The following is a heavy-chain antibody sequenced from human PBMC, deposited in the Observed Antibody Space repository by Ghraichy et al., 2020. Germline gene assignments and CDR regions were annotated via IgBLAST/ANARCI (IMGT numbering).Heavy chain of an antibody. J-gene: IGHJ4*02. D-gene: IGHD3-22*01. Sequence: GGSLRLSCAASGFTFSSYGMHWVRQAPGKGLEWVAVISYDGSNKYYADSVKGRFTISRDNSKNTLYLQMNSLRAEDTAVYYCAKSLRYYDSSGYYEQDYWGQGTLVTVSS. CDR2: ISYDGSNK. V-gene: IGHV3-30*18. CDR1: GFTFSSYG. CDR3: AKSLRYYDSSGYYEQDY.